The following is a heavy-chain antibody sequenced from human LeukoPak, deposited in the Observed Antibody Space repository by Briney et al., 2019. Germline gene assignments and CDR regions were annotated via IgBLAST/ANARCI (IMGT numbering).Heavy chain of an antibody. D-gene: IGHD5-18*01. CDR2: ISSSSSYI. J-gene: IGHJ4*02. Sequence: GGSLRLSCAASGFTFSSYSMNWVRQAPGKGLEWVSSISSSSSYIYYADSVKGRFTISGDNAKNSLYLQMNSLRAEDTAVYYCARGSGYSYGFRGGEKEYYFDYWGQGTLVTVSS. CDR3: ARGSGYSYGFRGGEKEYYFDY. V-gene: IGHV3-21*01. CDR1: GFTFSSYS.